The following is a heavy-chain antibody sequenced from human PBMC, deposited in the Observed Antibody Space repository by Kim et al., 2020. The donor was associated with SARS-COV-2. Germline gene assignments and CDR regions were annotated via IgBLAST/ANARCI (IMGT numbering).Heavy chain of an antibody. Sequence: YADSVKGRLPISRDNAKNSLYLQMNSLRAEDTAVYYCARRRDGYNYYFDYWGQGTLVTVSS. V-gene: IGHV3-11*06. CDR3: ARRRDGYNYYFDY. D-gene: IGHD5-12*01. J-gene: IGHJ4*02.